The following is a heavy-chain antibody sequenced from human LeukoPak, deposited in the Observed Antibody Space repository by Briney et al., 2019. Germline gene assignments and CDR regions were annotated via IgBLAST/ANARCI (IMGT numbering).Heavy chain of an antibody. CDR1: GGSISSGDYY. V-gene: IGHV4-30-4*01. Sequence: SETLSLTCTVSGGSISSGDYYWSWIRQPPGKGLEWIGYIYYSGSTYYNPSLKSRVTISVDTSKNQFSLKLSSVTAADTAVYYCARGDATIFGVVSYYFDYWGQGTLVTVSS. D-gene: IGHD3-3*01. J-gene: IGHJ4*02. CDR2: IYYSGST. CDR3: ARGDATIFGVVSYYFDY.